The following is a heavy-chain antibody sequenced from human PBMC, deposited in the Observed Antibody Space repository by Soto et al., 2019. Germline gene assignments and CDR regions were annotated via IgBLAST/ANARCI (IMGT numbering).Heavy chain of an antibody. D-gene: IGHD3-22*01. CDR2: IKKNGDTYTT. J-gene: IGHJ4*02. CDR3: TSLYYFDNSGSP. Sequence: GGSLRLSCAASGFTFSGSPVHWVRQASGKGLEWVGRIKKNGDTYTTAYAASVKGRFSISRDDSKNTAFLLMNSLRTDDTALYYCTSLYYFDNSGSPRGQRTLVPVSS. CDR1: GFTFSGSP. V-gene: IGHV3-73*01.